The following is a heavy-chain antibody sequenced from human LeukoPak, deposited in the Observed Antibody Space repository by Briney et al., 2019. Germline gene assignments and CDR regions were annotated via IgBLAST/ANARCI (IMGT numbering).Heavy chain of an antibody. J-gene: IGHJ6*02. Sequence: GESLKISCKASGYSFTTYWIAWVRQMPGKGLEWMGWISAYNGNTNYAQKLQGRVTMTTDTSTSTAYMELRSLRSDDTAVYYCEREEVGATGMDVWGQGTTVTVSS. V-gene: IGHV1-18*01. D-gene: IGHD1-26*01. CDR3: EREEVGATGMDV. CDR1: GYSFTTYW. CDR2: ISAYNGNT.